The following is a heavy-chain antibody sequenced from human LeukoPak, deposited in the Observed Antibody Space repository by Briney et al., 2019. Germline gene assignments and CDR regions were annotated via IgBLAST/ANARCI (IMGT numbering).Heavy chain of an antibody. CDR2: IYYSGST. CDR1: GGSISSYY. V-gene: IGHV4-59*08. CDR3: AARRVQWLPYVDY. J-gene: IGHJ4*02. Sequence: SETLSLTCTVSGGSISSYYWSWIRQPPGKGLEWIGYIYYSGSTNYNPSLKSRVTISVDTSKNQFSLKLSSVTAADTAVYYCAARRVQWLPYVDYWGQGTLVTVSS. D-gene: IGHD6-19*01.